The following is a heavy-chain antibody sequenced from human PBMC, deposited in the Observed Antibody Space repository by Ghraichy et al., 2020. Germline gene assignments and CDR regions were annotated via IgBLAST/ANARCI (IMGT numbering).Heavy chain of an antibody. CDR3: AKATTVTTWTW. CDR2: INHSGST. J-gene: IGHJ4*02. V-gene: IGHV4-34*01. Sequence: SETLSLTCAVYGGSFSGYYWSWIRQPPGKGLEWIGEINHSGSTNYNPSLKSRVTISVDTSKNQFSLKLSSVTAADTAVYYCAKATTVTTWTWWGQGTLVTVSS. D-gene: IGHD4-11*01. CDR1: GGSFSGYY.